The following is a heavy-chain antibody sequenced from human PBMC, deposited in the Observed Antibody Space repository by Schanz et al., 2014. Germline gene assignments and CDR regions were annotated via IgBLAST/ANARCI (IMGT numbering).Heavy chain of an antibody. CDR1: GFTLSNSD. Sequence: VQLVESGGGVVQFGRSLRLSCVASGFTLSNSDMHWVRQGTGKGLEWVSTIGYLGDTYYPDSVKGRFTVSRDNARNSLYLHMNTLGAEDTAVYYCARDGDRFYHNYYMDVWGKGTTVTVSS. CDR3: ARDGDRFYHNYYMDV. CDR2: IGYLGDT. J-gene: IGHJ6*03. D-gene: IGHD4-17*01. V-gene: IGHV3-13*01.